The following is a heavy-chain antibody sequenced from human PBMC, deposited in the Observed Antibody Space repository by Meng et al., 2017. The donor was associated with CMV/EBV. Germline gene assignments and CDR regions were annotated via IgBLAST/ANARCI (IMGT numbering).Heavy chain of an antibody. Sequence: GSLRLSCAVSGGSISSSNWWSWVRQPPGKGLEWIGEIYHSGSTNYNPSLKSRVTISVDKSKNQFSLKLSSVTAADTAVYYCAILIVGATIGTFDYWGQGTLVTVSS. V-gene: IGHV4-4*02. D-gene: IGHD1-26*01. CDR1: GGSISSSNW. J-gene: IGHJ4*02. CDR3: AILIVGATIGTFDY. CDR2: IYHSGST.